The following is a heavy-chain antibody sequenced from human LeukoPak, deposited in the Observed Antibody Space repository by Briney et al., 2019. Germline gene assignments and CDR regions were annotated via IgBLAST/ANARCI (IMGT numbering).Heavy chain of an antibody. CDR2: IYYSGST. D-gene: IGHD3-22*01. V-gene: IGHV4-59*12. J-gene: IGHJ4*02. CDR3: ARYDSSGYSWYVFDY. CDR1: GESISGFY. Sequence: SETLSLTCTVSGESISGFYWTWIRQPPGKGLEWIGYIYYSGSTNYNPSLKSRVTISVDTSKNQFSLKLSSVTAADTAVYYCARYDSSGYSWYVFDYWGQGTLVTVSS.